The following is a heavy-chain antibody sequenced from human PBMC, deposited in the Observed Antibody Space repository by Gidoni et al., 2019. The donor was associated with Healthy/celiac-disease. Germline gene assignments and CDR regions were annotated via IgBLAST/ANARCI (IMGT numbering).Heavy chain of an antibody. V-gene: IGHV1-69*01. CDR1: SSNSYA. J-gene: IGHJ4*02. D-gene: IGHD2-15*01. CDR2: IIPTFGTA. Sequence: SSNSYAISWVRQAPGQGLEWMGVIIPTFGTANYAQKFQGRVTITADESTSTAYMELSSLRSEDTAVYYCARGSSSGYCSGGSCDSPDYWGQGTLVTVSS. CDR3: ARGSSSGYCSGGSCDSPDY.